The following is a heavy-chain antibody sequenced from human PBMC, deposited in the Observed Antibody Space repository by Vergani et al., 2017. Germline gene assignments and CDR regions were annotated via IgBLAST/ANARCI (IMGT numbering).Heavy chain of an antibody. CDR1: GFTFSSYA. CDR2: ISYDGSNK. J-gene: IGHJ4*02. Sequence: QVQLVESGGGVVQPGRSLRLSCAASGFTFSSYAMHWVRQAPGKGLEWVAVISYDGSNKYYADSVKGRFTISRDNSKNTLYLQMNSLRAEDTAVYYCASVSISWYLGGEYNLDYWGQGTLVTVSS. V-gene: IGHV3-30*01. D-gene: IGHD6-13*01. CDR3: ASVSISWYLGGEYNLDY.